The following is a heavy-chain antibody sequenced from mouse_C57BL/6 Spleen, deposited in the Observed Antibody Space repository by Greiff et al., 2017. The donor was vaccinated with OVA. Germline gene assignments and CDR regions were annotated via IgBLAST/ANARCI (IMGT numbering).Heavy chain of an antibody. CDR2: ISNGGGST. CDR3: ARQGITTVGYFDV. J-gene: IGHJ1*03. CDR1: GFTFSDYY. V-gene: IGHV5-12*01. Sequence: EVMLVESGGGLVQPGGSLKLSCAASGFTFSDYYMYWVRQTPEKRLEWVAYISNGGGSTYYPDTVKGRFTISRDNDKNTLYLQMSRLKSEDTAMYYCARQGITTVGYFDVWGTGTTVTVSS. D-gene: IGHD1-1*01.